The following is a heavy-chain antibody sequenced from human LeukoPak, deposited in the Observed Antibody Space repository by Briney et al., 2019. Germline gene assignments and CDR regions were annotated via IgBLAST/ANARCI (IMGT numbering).Heavy chain of an antibody. J-gene: IGHJ5*02. Sequence: GASVKVSCKASGYTFTSYDINWVRQATGQGLEWMGWMNPNSGNTGYAQKFQGRVTMTRNTSISTAYMELSSLRSEDTAVYYCARGRRAVAGTKWFDPWGQGTLVTVSS. V-gene: IGHV1-8*01. CDR2: MNPNSGNT. D-gene: IGHD6-19*01. CDR3: ARGRRAVAGTKWFDP. CDR1: GYTFTSYD.